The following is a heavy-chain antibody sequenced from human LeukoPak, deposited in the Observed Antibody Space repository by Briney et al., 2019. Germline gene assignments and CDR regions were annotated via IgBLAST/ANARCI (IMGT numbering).Heavy chain of an antibody. J-gene: IGHJ4*02. V-gene: IGHV3-7*01. D-gene: IGHD6-13*01. Sequence: GGSLRPSCAASGCTFSSYWMTWVRQAPGKGLKWVANIKQDGREKFYVDSVKGRFTISRDNAKSSLFLQMNSLRAEDTAVYYCARVRSSSWFGEFDFWGQGTLVTVSS. CDR3: ARVRSSSWFGEFDF. CDR1: GCTFSSYW. CDR2: IKQDGREK.